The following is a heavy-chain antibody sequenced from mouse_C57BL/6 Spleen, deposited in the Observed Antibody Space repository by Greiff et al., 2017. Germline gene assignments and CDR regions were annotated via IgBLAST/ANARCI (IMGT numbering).Heavy chain of an antibody. V-gene: IGHV1-12*01. CDR3: ADWYFDV. Sequence: QVQLQQSGAELVRPGASVKMSCKASGYTFTSYNMPWVKQTPRQGLEWIGAIYPGNGDTSYNQKFKGKATLTVDKSSSTAYMQLSSLTSEDSAVYFCADWYFDVWGTGTTVTVSS. CDR1: GYTFTSYN. J-gene: IGHJ1*03. CDR2: IYPGNGDT.